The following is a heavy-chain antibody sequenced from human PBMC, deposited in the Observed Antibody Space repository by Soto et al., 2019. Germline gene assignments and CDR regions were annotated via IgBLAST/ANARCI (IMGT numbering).Heavy chain of an antibody. CDR3: AKSSVRGIKHS. CDR2: IYFSGSA. Sequence: QVQLQESGPGLVKPSQTLSLTCTVSGDSLSRGGYYWSWIRQHPGKGLAWIGYIYFSGSAYYNPSLKSGVTMSIDTSKNQFSLRLTSLTAADTAVYYCAKSSVRGIKHSWGQGTLAIVSS. D-gene: IGHD3-10*01. V-gene: IGHV4-31*03. J-gene: IGHJ4*02. CDR1: GDSLSRGGYY.